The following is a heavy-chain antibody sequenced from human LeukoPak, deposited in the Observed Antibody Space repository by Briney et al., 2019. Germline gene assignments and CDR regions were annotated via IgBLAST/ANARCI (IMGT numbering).Heavy chain of an antibody. D-gene: IGHD3-22*01. CDR1: GGSISNYY. CDR2: IYHSGST. Sequence: SETLSLTCTVSGGSISNYYWSWIRQPPGKELEWIGYIYHSGSTNYNPSLKSRVTISQDTSKNQFSLKLSSVTAADTAVYYCARNADDSSSYPYFDYWGQRTLVTVSS. CDR3: ARNADDSSSYPYFDY. J-gene: IGHJ4*02. V-gene: IGHV4-59*01.